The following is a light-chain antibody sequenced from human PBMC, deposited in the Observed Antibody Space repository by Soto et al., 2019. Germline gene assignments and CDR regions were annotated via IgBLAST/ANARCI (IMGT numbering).Light chain of an antibody. J-gene: IGKJ2*01. CDR1: QGISNY. Sequence: IQFTHSPSSLSASVGDRVTNTCRASQGISNYLAWYQQKPGTAPQLLIYAASTLQSGVPSRFSGSGSGTEFTLTISSLQPEDFATYYCQQLHSNPYTFGQGTKVDIK. CDR2: AAS. V-gene: IGKV1-9*01. CDR3: QQLHSNPYT.